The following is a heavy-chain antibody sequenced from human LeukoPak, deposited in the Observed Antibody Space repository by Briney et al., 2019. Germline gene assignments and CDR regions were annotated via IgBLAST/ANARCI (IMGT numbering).Heavy chain of an antibody. V-gene: IGHV3-23*01. Sequence: PGGSLRLSCAASGFTFNTYTRNWVRQAPGKGLEWVSAISGRGDGTYYADFVKGRFTISRDNSKNTLFLQMNSLRVEDTATYYCAKGTERYREVSSFDSWGRGTLVAVSS. J-gene: IGHJ4*02. CDR3: AKGTERYREVSSFDS. D-gene: IGHD3-10*01. CDR2: ISGRGDGT. CDR1: GFTFNTYT.